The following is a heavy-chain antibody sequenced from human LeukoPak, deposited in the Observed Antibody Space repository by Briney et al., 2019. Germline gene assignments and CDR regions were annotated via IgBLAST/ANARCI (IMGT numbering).Heavy chain of an antibody. CDR2: TNHSGST. CDR1: GGSFSGYY. V-gene: IGHV4-34*01. Sequence: SETLSLTCDVYGGSFSGYYWSWIRQPPGKGLEWIGETNHSGSTNYNPSLKSRVTISVDTSKNQFSLKMSSVTAADTAVYYCASSGYCGGDCYNWFDPWGQGTLVTVSS. J-gene: IGHJ5*02. CDR3: ASSGYCGGDCYNWFDP. D-gene: IGHD2-21*01.